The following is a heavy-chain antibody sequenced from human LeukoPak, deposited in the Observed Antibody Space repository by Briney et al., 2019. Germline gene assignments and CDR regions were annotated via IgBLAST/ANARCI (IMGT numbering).Heavy chain of an antibody. CDR2: ISAYNGNT. V-gene: IGHV1-18*04. J-gene: IGHJ4*02. D-gene: IGHD3-9*01. CDR1: GYTFTSYY. CDR3: ARGARYFDWSFGDY. Sequence: ASVKVSCKASGYTFTSYYMHWVRQAPGQGLEWMGWISAYNGNTNYAQKLQGRVTMTTDTSTSTAYMELRSLRSDDTAVYYCARGARYFDWSFGDYWGQGTLVTVSS.